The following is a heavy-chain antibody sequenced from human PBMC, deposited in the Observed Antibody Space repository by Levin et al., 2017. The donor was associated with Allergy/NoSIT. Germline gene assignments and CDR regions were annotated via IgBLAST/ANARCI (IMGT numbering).Heavy chain of an antibody. CDR3: ARDWGSTYGFDP. V-gene: IGHV4-61*01. D-gene: IGHD2-15*01. J-gene: IGHJ5*02. CDR2: IYYSGST. Sequence: SEILSLTCTVSGGSVSSGSYYWSWIRQPPGKGLEWIGYIYYSGSTNYNPSLKSRVTISVDTSKNQFSLKLSSVTAADTAVYYCARDWGSTYGFDPWGQGTLVTVSS. CDR1: GGSVSSGSYY.